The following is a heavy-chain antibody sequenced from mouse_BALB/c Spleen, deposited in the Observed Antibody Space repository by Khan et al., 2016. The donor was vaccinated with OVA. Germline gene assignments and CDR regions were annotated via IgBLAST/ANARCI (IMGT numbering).Heavy chain of an antibody. CDR1: GYTFTSYV. V-gene: IGHV1S136*01. J-gene: IGHJ3*01. Sequence: EVQLQQSGPELVKPGASVKMSCKASGYTFTSYVMHWVKQKPGLGLEWIGYIYPFNDDTKYNEKFKGKATLTSDKSSSTAYMELSSLTSEDSAVSYCAPVGTYYVSFAYWGQGTLVTVSA. CDR2: IYPFNDDT. CDR3: APVGTYYVSFAY. D-gene: IGHD1-1*01.